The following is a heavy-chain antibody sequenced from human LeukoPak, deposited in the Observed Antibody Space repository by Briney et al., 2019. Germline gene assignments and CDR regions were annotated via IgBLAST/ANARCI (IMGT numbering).Heavy chain of an antibody. CDR1: GGSISSYY. Sequence: SETLSLTCTVSGGSISSYYWSWIRQPPGKGLEWIGYIYTSGSTNYNPSLKSRVTISVDMSKNQFSLKLSSVTAADTAVYYCARIFGGGYDWVWFDPWGQGTLVTVSS. CDR3: ARIFGGGYDWVWFDP. CDR2: IYTSGST. J-gene: IGHJ5*02. V-gene: IGHV4-4*09. D-gene: IGHD5-12*01.